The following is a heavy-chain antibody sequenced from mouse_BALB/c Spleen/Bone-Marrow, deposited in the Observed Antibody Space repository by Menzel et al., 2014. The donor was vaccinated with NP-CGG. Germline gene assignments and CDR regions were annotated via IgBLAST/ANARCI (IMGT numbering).Heavy chain of an antibody. Sequence: QVQLQQPGAELAKPGASLKMSCKASGYTFTSYWMHWVKQRPGRGLEWIGYINPSTDYTEYNQKFKDKATLTADKSSSTAFMQLSSLTSEGSAVYYCARRAYGGSYGFAYWGQGTLVTVSA. CDR2: INPSTDYT. CDR1: GYTFTSYW. V-gene: IGHV1-7*01. CDR3: ARRAYGGSYGFAY. J-gene: IGHJ3*01. D-gene: IGHD1-1*01.